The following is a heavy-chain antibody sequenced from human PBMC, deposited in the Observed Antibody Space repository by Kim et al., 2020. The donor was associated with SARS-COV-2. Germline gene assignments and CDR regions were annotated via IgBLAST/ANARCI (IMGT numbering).Heavy chain of an antibody. D-gene: IGHD3-10*01. CDR1: GYTFTSYY. CDR2: INPSGGST. CDR3: ARGCGVRGVIIQNWFDP. Sequence: ASVKVSCKASGYTFTSYYMHWVRQAPGQGLEWMGIINPSGGSTSYAQKFQGRVTMTRDTSTSTVYMELSSLRSEDTAVYYCARGCGVRGVIIQNWFDPWGQGTLVTVSS. V-gene: IGHV1-46*01. J-gene: IGHJ5*02.